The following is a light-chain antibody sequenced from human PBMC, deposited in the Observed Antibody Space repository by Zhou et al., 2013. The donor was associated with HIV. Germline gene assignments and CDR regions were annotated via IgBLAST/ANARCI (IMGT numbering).Light chain of an antibody. CDR3: QQRDKWPGT. V-gene: IGKV3D-20*02. CDR1: QSVSSSY. CDR2: DAS. J-gene: IGKJ1*01. Sequence: EIVLTQSPGTLSLSPGERATLSCRASQSVSSSYLAWYQQKPAQAPRLLIYDASNRATGIPARFSGSGSGTDFTLTISSLEPGDFAVYFCQQRDKWPGTFGPRDQGGHQT.